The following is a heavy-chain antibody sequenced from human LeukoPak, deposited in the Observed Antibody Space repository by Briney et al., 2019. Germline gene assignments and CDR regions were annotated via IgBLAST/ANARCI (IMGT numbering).Heavy chain of an antibody. J-gene: IGHJ5*02. V-gene: IGHV4-59*01. CDR3: ARVGGYYGSGSYYPSSQLFDP. CDR1: GGSISGYY. D-gene: IGHD3-10*01. Sequence: PSETLSLTCTASGGSISGYYWSWIRQPPGKGLEWMGYIYYSGSTNYNPSLKSRVTISVDTSKNQFSLKLSSVTAADTAVYYCARVGGYYGSGSYYPSSQLFDPWGQGTLVTVSS. CDR2: IYYSGST.